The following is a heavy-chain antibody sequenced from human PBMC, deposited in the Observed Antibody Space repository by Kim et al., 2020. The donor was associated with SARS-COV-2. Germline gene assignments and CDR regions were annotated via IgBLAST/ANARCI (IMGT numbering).Heavy chain of an antibody. V-gene: IGHV3-66*01. Sequence: GGSLRLSCAASEFTVSSHYMSWVRLAPGKRLECVSIIYSGGSTFYAESVKDRFSISRDSSKNTLYLQMNSLRAEDTAVYYCLAWLAPHVYWGQGTLVTVS. CDR2: IYSGGST. D-gene: IGHD6-19*01. J-gene: IGHJ4*02. CDR3: LAWLAPHVY. CDR1: EFTVSSHY.